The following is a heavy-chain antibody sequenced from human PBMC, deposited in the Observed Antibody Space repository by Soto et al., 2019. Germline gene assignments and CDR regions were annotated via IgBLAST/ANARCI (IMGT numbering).Heavy chain of an antibody. Sequence: GGSLRLSCAASGFTFSSYAMSWVRQAPGKGLEWVSAISGSGGSTYYADSVKGRFTISRDNSKNTLYLQMNSLRAEDTAVYYCAQPDRRGDIVLMIGEAFDIWGQGTMVTVSS. V-gene: IGHV3-23*01. CDR3: AQPDRRGDIVLMIGEAFDI. CDR2: ISGSGGST. CDR1: GFTFSSYA. D-gene: IGHD2-8*01. J-gene: IGHJ3*02.